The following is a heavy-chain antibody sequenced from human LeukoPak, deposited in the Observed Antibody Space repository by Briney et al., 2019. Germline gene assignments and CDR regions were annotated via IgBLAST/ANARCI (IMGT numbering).Heavy chain of an antibody. CDR3: AREYSAFDY. CDR2: IYYSGST. Sequence: SETLFLTCTVSGDPISTSSDYKWTWIRQPPRKGLEWIGYIYYSGSTNYNPSLQSRVTISVDTSNNQFSLKLTSVTAADTAVYYCAREYSAFDYWGQGTLVTVSS. V-gene: IGHV4-61*08. J-gene: IGHJ4*02. D-gene: IGHD5-12*01. CDR1: GDPISTSSDY.